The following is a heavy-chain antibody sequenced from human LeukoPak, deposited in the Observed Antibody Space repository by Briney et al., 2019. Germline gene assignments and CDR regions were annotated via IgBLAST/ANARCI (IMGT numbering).Heavy chain of an antibody. CDR1: GGSISSYY. V-gene: IGHV4-59*12. J-gene: IGHJ4*02. CDR3: AGVPAAMDYFDY. D-gene: IGHD2-2*01. Sequence: SETLSLTRTVSGGSISSYYWSWIRQPPGKGLEWIGYVFYSGRTDHNPSLKSRVTISVDRSKNQFSLKLSSVTAADTAVYYCAGVPAAMDYFDYWGQGTLVTVSS. CDR2: VFYSGRT.